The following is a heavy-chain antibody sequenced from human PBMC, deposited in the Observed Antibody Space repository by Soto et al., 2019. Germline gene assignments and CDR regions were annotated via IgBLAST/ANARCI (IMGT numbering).Heavy chain of an antibody. V-gene: IGHV1-8*01. CDR2: MNPNSGNT. J-gene: IGHJ5*02. Sequence: QVQLVQSGAEVKKPGASVKVSCKASGYTFTSYDINWVRQATGQGLEWMGWMNPNSGNTGYAQKFQGRVTMTRNTSISTAYMELSSLRSEDTAVYYCASATYDILTVYSVWFDPWGQGTLVTVSS. D-gene: IGHD3-9*01. CDR3: ASATYDILTVYSVWFDP. CDR1: GYTFTSYD.